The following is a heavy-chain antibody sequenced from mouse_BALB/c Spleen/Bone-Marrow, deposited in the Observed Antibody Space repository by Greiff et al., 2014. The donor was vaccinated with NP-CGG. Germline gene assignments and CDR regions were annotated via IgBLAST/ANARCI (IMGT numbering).Heavy chain of an antibody. CDR3: AREGSTMITTEAWFAY. D-gene: IGHD2-4*01. Sequence: EVQLQQSGPELVKPGASVRMSCKASGYTFTGYVMHWVKQKPGQGLEWIGYINPYNDGTKYNEKFKGKATLTSDKSSSTAYMELSSLTSEDSAVYYCAREGSTMITTEAWFAYWGQGTLVTVSA. V-gene: IGHV1-14*01. CDR2: INPYNDGT. J-gene: IGHJ3*01. CDR1: GYTFTGYV.